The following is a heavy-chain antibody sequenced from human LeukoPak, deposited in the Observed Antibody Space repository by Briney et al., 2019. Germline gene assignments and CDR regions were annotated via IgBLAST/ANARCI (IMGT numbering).Heavy chain of an antibody. CDR2: IYPGDSDT. Sequence: GESLKISCKGSGYSFNSYWIGWVRQVPGKGLEWMGIIYPGDSDTRYSPSFQGRVTISADKSISTAYLQWSSLKASDTAMYYCARLPGIVATIERYFDYWGQGTLVTVSS. D-gene: IGHD5-12*01. V-gene: IGHV5-51*01. J-gene: IGHJ4*02. CDR1: GYSFNSYW. CDR3: ARLPGIVATIERYFDY.